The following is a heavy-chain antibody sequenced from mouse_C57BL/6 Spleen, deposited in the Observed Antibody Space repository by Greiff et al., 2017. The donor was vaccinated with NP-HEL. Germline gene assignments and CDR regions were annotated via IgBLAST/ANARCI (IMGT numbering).Heavy chain of an antibody. J-gene: IGHJ3*01. D-gene: IGHD2-10*01. Sequence: EVKLVESGGGLVQPKGSLKLSCAASGFSFTTYAMNWVRQAPGKGLEWVARISRKSNNYATYYADSVKDRFTISRAASETLMYLQMKNVNTEDTAMYYCVRSPCYDWWAYWGQGTLVTVSA. CDR2: ISRKSNNYAT. V-gene: IGHV10-1*01. CDR3: VRSPCYDWWAY. CDR1: GFSFTTYA.